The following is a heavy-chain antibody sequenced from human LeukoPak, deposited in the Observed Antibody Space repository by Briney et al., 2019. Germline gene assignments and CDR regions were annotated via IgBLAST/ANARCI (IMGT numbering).Heavy chain of an antibody. CDR3: ARDGSGRDIDY. Sequence: GGSLRLSCAASGFTFSIYGCHWVRQAPGKGLEWVAVIWYDGKNKYYADPVKGRFTISSDVSRKTVFLEMNSLRVDDTAVYYCARDGSGRDIDYWGQGTLVTVSS. J-gene: IGHJ4*02. CDR2: IWYDGKNK. V-gene: IGHV3-33*01. D-gene: IGHD1-26*01. CDR1: GFTFSIYG.